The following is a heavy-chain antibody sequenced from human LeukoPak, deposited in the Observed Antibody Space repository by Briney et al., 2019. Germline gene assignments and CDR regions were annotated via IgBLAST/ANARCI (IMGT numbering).Heavy chain of an antibody. D-gene: IGHD3-10*01. V-gene: IGHV3-33*01. CDR2: IWYDGSNK. CDR3: ARDQENYYGSGSYYSYYYYGMDV. J-gene: IGHJ6*02. CDR1: GFTFSSYG. Sequence: GGSLRLSCAVSGFTFSSYGMHWVRQAPGKGLEWVAVIWYDGSNKYYADSVKGRFTISRDNSKNTLYLQMNSLRAEDTAVYYCARDQENYYGSGSYYSYYYYGMDVWGQGTTVTVSS.